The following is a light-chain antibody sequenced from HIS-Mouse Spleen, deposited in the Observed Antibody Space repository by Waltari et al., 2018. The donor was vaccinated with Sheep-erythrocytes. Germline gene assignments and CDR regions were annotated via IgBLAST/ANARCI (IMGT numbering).Light chain of an antibody. Sequence: QSALTQPASVSGSPGQSITISCTGTSSDVGSYNLVSWYQQHPGKAPKLTIYAGSKRASGVSNRFSGSKSGNTASLTISGLQAEDEADYYCCSYAGSSTPWVFGGGTKLTVL. CDR1: SSDVGSYNL. V-gene: IGLV2-23*01. J-gene: IGLJ3*02. CDR2: AGS. CDR3: CSYAGSSTPWV.